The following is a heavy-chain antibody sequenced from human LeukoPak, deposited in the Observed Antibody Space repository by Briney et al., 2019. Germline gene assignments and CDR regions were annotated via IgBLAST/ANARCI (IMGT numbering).Heavy chain of an antibody. V-gene: IGHV4-4*07. CDR2: IYASGNI. Sequence: PSETLSLTCKVSGGSITKYGWSWIRQSPGRGLEWIGSIYASGNIKYNPSLKSRITISEDMSRNHFSLKLSAVTAADTATYYCARTTFYEILTGYSPFDYWGQGTQVAVSS. CDR1: GGSITKYG. D-gene: IGHD3-9*01. J-gene: IGHJ4*02. CDR3: ARTTFYEILTGYSPFDY.